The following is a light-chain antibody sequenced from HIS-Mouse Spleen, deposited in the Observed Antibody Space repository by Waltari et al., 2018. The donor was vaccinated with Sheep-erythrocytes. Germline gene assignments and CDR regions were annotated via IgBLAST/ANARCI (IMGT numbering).Light chain of an antibody. Sequence: DIVMTQSPDSLAVSLGERATSTCKSSQSVLYSSNNKNYFAWYQQKPGQPPKLLIYWASTRESGVPDRFSGSGSGTDFTLTISSLQAEDVAVYYCQQYYSTLLTFGGGTKVEIK. CDR1: QSVLYSSNNKNY. CDR3: QQYYSTLLT. CDR2: WAS. J-gene: IGKJ4*01. V-gene: IGKV4-1*01.